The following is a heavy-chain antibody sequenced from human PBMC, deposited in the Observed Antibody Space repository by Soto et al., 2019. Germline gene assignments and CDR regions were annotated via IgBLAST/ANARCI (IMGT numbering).Heavy chain of an antibody. CDR3: ARERSAAGTGWFDP. CDR2: MNPNSGNT. J-gene: IGHJ5*02. Sequence: QVQLVQSGAEVKKPGASVKVSCKASGYTFTSYDINWVRQATGQGLEWMGWMNPNSGNTGYAQKFQGRVTMTRNTCVSTAYMELSSLRSEDTAVYYCARERSAAGTGWFDPWGQGTLVTVSS. V-gene: IGHV1-8*01. D-gene: IGHD6-13*01. CDR1: GYTFTSYD.